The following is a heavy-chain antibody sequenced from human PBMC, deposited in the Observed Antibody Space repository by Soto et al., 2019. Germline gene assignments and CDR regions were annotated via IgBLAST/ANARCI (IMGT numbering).Heavy chain of an antibody. J-gene: IGHJ6*02. CDR2: ISSSSSTI. D-gene: IGHD2-2*01. Sequence: EVQLVESGGGLVQPGGSLRLSCAASGFTFSSYSMNWVRQAPGKGLEWVSYISSSSSTIYYADSVKGRFTISRDNAKNSRYLQMTSLRDEDTAVYYCARESKDIVVVPAAMRGYYYYGMDVWGQGTTVTVSS. CDR1: GFTFSSYS. CDR3: ARESKDIVVVPAAMRGYYYYGMDV. V-gene: IGHV3-48*02.